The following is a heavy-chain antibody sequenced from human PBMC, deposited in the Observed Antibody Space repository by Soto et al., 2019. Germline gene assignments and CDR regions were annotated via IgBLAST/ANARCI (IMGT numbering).Heavy chain of an antibody. J-gene: IGHJ4*02. CDR1: GGTFSSYA. CDR3: ATHLYGDSDY. CDR2: IIPIFGTA. Sequence: RASVKVSCKASGGTFSSYAISWVRQAPGQGLEWMGGIIPIFGTANYAQKFQGRVTITADKSTSTAYMELSSLRSEDTAVYYCATHLYGDSDYWGQGTLVTVSS. V-gene: IGHV1-69*06. D-gene: IGHD4-17*01.